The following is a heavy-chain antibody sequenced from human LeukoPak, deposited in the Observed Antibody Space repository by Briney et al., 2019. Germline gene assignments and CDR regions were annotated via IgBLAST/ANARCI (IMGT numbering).Heavy chain of an antibody. D-gene: IGHD1-26*01. Sequence: SGGSLRLSCAASGFTFSSYAMSWVRQAPGKGLEWVSVISGSGGSTYYADSVKGRFTISRDNSKNTLYLQMNSLRAEDTAVYYCAKGLSGSYYRWFDPWGQGTLVTVSS. J-gene: IGHJ5*02. CDR3: AKGLSGSYYRWFDP. CDR2: ISGSGGST. V-gene: IGHV3-23*01. CDR1: GFTFSSYA.